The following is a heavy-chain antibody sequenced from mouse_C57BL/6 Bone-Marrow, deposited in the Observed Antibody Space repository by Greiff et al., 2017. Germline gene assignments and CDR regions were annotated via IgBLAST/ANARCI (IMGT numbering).Heavy chain of an antibody. CDR1: GYTFTSYG. Sequence: VQRVESGAELARPGASVKLSCKASGYTFTSYGISWVKQRTGQGLEWIGEIYPRSGNTYYNEKFKGKATLTADKSSSTAYMELRSLTSEDSAVYFCANYVSSTFAYWGQGTLVTVSA. J-gene: IGHJ3*01. CDR2: IYPRSGNT. D-gene: IGHD1-1*01. CDR3: ANYVSSTFAY. V-gene: IGHV1-81*01.